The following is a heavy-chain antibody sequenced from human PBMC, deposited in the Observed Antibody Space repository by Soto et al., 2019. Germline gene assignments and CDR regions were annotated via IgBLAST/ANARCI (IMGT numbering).Heavy chain of an antibody. D-gene: IGHD3-16*01. CDR3: ARRYGGNFDY. Sequence: SETLSLTCPVSGGSIRSYYGSWIRQPPGKGLEWIGYIYYSGSTNYNPSLKSRVTISVDTSKNQFSLKLSSVTAADTAVYYCARRYGGNFDYWGQGTLVTVSS. V-gene: IGHV4-59*01. CDR2: IYYSGST. CDR1: GGSIRSYY. J-gene: IGHJ4*02.